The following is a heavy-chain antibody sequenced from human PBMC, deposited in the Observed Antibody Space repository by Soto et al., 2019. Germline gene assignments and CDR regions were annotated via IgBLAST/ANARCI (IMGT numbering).Heavy chain of an antibody. V-gene: IGHV3-23*01. CDR3: ARGFATTGYLVDY. CDR2: ISGSGSST. D-gene: IGHD3-9*01. J-gene: IGHJ4*02. Sequence: TGGSLRLSCAASGFTFSNYAMTWVRQAPGKGLQWVSAISGSGSSTKYADSMKGRFTISRDNSKSTLSLQMNSLRGEDTAVYFCARGFATTGYLVDYWGQGTLVTVSS. CDR1: GFTFSNYA.